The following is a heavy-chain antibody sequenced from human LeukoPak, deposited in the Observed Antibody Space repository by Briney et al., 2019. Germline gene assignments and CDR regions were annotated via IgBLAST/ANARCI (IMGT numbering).Heavy chain of an antibody. J-gene: IGHJ6*04. CDR1: GFTFSTYA. CDR2: TSGGTT. V-gene: IGHV3-23*01. CDR3: AKGDCSSTSCSGFYGMDV. D-gene: IGHD2-2*01. Sequence: GGSLRLSCAASGFTFSTYAMNWVRQAPGKGLEWVSTTSGGTTYYADSVKGRFTISRDSSKNTLYLQMNSLRAEDTAVYYCAKGDCSSTSCSGFYGMDVWGRGTTVTVSS.